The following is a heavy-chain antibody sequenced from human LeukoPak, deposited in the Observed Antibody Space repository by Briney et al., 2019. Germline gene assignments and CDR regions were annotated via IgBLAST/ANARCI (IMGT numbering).Heavy chain of an antibody. D-gene: IGHD5-12*01. CDR1: GFTFSSYG. Sequence: GGSLRLSCAASGFTFSSYGMHWVRQAPGKGLEWVAVIWYGGSNKYYADSVKGRFTISRDNSKNTLYLQMSSLRAEDTAVYYCAKDRGYSRDEALDYWGQGTLVTVSS. CDR3: AKDRGYSRDEALDY. J-gene: IGHJ4*02. V-gene: IGHV3-33*06. CDR2: IWYGGSNK.